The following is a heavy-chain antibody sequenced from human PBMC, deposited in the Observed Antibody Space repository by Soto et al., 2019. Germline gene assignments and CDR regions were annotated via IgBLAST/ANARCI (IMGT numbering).Heavy chain of an antibody. CDR3: AHRATMTIFGLIIDNGIWFDP. Sequence: QINLIESGPTLVKPTQTLTLTCTFSGFSLSTSGEAVGWVRQPPGRALEWLALIYWDGDKRYNASLGNRLTITKDTSLNQVVPTLTNVDPADTATYYCAHRATMTIFGLIIDNGIWFDPWGQGTRVIVSS. J-gene: IGHJ5*02. CDR2: IYWDGDK. V-gene: IGHV2-5*02. CDR1: GFSLSTSGEA. D-gene: IGHD3-3*01.